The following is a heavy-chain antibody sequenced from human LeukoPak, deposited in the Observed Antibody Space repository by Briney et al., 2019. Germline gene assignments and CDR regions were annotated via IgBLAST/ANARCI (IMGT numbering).Heavy chain of an antibody. Sequence: GGSLRLSCAASGFTFSSYGMHWVRQAPGKGLEWVAVIWYDGSNKYYADSVKGRFTISRDNSKNTLYLQTNSLRAEDTAVYYCARGGDYGDYVAYFDYWGQGTLVTVSS. CDR3: ARGGDYGDYVAYFDY. D-gene: IGHD4-17*01. J-gene: IGHJ4*02. V-gene: IGHV3-33*01. CDR2: IWYDGSNK. CDR1: GFTFSSYG.